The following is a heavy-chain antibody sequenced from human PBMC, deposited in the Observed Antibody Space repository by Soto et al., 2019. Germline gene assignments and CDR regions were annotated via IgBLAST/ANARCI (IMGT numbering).Heavy chain of an antibody. CDR1: GNIFTDYY. J-gene: IGHJ4*02. CDR2: INPKGGRT. CDR3: GRGRAPGPSGDY. V-gene: IGHV1-2*02. D-gene: IGHD6-19*01. Sequence: QVQLVQSGAEVKKPGASVKVSCKASGNIFTDYYMHWVRQAPGQGLEWLGWINPKGGRTHFAQKFQGRVTMTWDTSISTGYMHLSSLTSDDTALYFCGRGRAPGPSGDYWDQGTQVTVSS.